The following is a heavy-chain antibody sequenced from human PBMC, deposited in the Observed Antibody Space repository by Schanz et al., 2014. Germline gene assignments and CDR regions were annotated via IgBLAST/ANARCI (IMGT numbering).Heavy chain of an antibody. CDR2: LSEGGGGT. CDR1: GFSFSSYA. V-gene: IGHV3-23*01. CDR3: AKIERNED. J-gene: IGHJ4*02. Sequence: GGSLRLSCAASGFSFSSYAMGWVRQARGKGLEWVSALSEGGGGTHYADSVRGRFTISRDNSKNTLYLQMNSLRAEDTAVYFCAKIERNEDWGQGTLXTVSS. D-gene: IGHD1-1*01.